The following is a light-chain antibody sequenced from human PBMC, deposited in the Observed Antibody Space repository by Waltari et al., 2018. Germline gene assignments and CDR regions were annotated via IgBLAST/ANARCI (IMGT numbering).Light chain of an antibody. CDR3: CSYAGSSTSYV. J-gene: IGLJ1*01. CDR2: EDS. Sequence: QSALTQPASVSGSPGQSITISCTGTSSDVGTYNLVSWYQQHPGKVPKLMIYEDSKRPSGVSNRFSGSKSGNTASLTISGLQAEDEADYYCCSYAGSSTSYVFGTGTKVTVL. CDR1: SSDVGTYNL. V-gene: IGLV2-23*01.